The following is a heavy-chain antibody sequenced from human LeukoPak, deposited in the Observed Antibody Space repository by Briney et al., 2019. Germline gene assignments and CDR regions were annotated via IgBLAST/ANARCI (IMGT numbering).Heavy chain of an antibody. Sequence: GGSLRLSCAASGFTFSSYAMSWVRQAPGKGLEWVSAISGSGGSTYYADSVKGRFTISRDNSKNTLYLQMNSLRAEDTAVYYCVKDSNWGSDYYFDYWGQGTLVTVSS. D-gene: IGHD7-27*01. CDR1: GFTFSSYA. V-gene: IGHV3-23*01. J-gene: IGHJ4*02. CDR3: VKDSNWGSDYYFDY. CDR2: ISGSGGST.